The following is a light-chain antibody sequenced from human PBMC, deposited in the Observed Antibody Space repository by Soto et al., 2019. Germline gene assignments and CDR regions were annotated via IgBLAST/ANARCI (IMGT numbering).Light chain of an antibody. CDR2: GVS. CDR3: QQYDESPI. Sequence: EIVLTQSPDTLSLSPGERASLSCRVSQSVSSNYLAWYQQTPGQAPRLLIYGVSTRATGIPDRFRGSGSGTDFTLTSTRLEPEDVAVYWCQQYDESPIFGGGTKVEIK. V-gene: IGKV3-20*01. J-gene: IGKJ4*01. CDR1: QSVSSNY.